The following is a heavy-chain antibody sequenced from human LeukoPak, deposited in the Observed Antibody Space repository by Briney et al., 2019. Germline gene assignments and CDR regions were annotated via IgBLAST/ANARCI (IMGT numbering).Heavy chain of an antibody. Sequence: GGSLRLSCTVSGFSFGDYAMSWVGQAPGKGLEWVGFIRSKAYGGTTEYAASVKGRFTISRDDSKSIAYLQMNSLKTEDTAVYYCTREVSDYYGSGSPTDYFDYWGQGTLVTVSS. V-gene: IGHV3-49*04. J-gene: IGHJ4*02. D-gene: IGHD3-10*01. CDR2: IRSKAYGGTT. CDR3: TREVSDYYGSGSPTDYFDY. CDR1: GFSFGDYA.